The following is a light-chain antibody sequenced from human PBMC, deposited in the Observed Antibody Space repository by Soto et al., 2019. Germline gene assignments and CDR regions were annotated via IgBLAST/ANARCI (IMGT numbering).Light chain of an antibody. V-gene: IGKV3-20*01. CDR2: GAS. CDR3: QQYDTSPPT. Sequence: DIVLTQSPGTLSLSPGERATLSCRASQSVSRDSLAWYQQQPGQAPRLLIYGASSRATDIPDRFSGSGSGTDFTLIVSRLEPEDFAVYFCQQYDTSPPTFGPGTKVDIK. CDR1: QSVSRDS. J-gene: IGKJ3*01.